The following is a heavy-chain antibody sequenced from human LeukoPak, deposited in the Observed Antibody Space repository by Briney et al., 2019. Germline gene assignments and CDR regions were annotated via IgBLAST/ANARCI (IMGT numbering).Heavy chain of an antibody. CDR2: INPDGSQT. CDR3: ARDLGYGALDP. J-gene: IGHJ5*02. CDR1: GFTFSSYW. V-gene: IGHV3-7*01. Sequence: PGGTLRLSCAASGFTFSSYWMNWVRQAPGKGLEWVALINPDGSQTNYVDSVKGRLTISRDNAENSLYLQMNSLRAEDTAVYYCARDLGYGALDPWGQGTLVTVSS. D-gene: IGHD4-17*01.